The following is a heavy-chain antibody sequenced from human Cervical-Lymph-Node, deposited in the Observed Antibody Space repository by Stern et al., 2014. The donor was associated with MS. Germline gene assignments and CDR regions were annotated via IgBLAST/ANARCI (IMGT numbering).Heavy chain of an antibody. V-gene: IGHV4-34*01. Sequence: QVQLQQWGAGLLKPSETLSLTCAVYGGSFSGYYWSWIRQPPGKGLEWIGEINHSGSTTYNPSLKSRVTISVDTSKNQFSLKLSSVTAADTAVYYCACRRRGPIGYWGQGTLVTVSS. J-gene: IGHJ4*02. CDR2: INHSGST. D-gene: IGHD3-10*01. CDR1: GGSFSGYY. CDR3: ACRRRGPIGY.